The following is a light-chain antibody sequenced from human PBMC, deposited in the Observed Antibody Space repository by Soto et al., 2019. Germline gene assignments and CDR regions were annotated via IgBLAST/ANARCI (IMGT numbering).Light chain of an antibody. CDR3: AAWDDSLNGYV. CDR1: SSNIGSNT. J-gene: IGLJ1*01. Sequence: QSALTQPPSASGTPGQRVTLSCSGSSSNIGSNTVIWYQQLPGTAPKLLIYSNNQRPSGGPDRFSGSKSGTSASLAISGLQSEDEADYYCAAWDDSLNGYVFGTGTKVTVL. CDR2: SNN. V-gene: IGLV1-44*01.